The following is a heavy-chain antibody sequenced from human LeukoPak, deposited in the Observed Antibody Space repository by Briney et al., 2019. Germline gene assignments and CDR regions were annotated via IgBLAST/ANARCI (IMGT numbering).Heavy chain of an antibody. D-gene: IGHD3-3*01. V-gene: IGHV4-4*07. CDR2: MSNTGST. CDR3: ARSGAEKVLRFMDV. J-gene: IGHJ6*02. CDR1: GGSISSHY. Sequence: SETLSLTCTVSGGSISSHYWTWIRQPAGKGLEWIGRMSNTGSTNYNPSLKSRVTMSIDTSKNQFSLKLSSVTAADTAVYYCARSGAEKVLRFMDVWGQGTTVTVSS.